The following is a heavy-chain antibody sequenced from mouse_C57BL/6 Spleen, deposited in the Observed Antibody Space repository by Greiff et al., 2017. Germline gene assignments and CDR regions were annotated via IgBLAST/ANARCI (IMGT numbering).Heavy chain of an antibody. CDR2: IYPSDSET. CDR1: GYTFTSYW. D-gene: IGHD1-1*01. J-gene: IGHJ2*01. CDR3: ARGSSYGY. V-gene: IGHV1-61*01. Sequence: QVQLQQPGAELVRPGSSVKLSCKASGYTFTSYWMEWVKQRPGQGLEWIGNIYPSDSETHYNQKFKDKATLTVDKSSSTAYMQLSSLTSEDSAVHYCARGSSYGYWGQGTTLTVSS.